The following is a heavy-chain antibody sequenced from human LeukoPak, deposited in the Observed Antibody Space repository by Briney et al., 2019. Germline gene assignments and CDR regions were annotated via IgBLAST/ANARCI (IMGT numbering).Heavy chain of an antibody. J-gene: IGHJ4*02. D-gene: IGHD5-18*01. CDR3: ARDSSGYSYGNLDY. CDR2: INHSGST. V-gene: IGHV4-34*01. Sequence: SETLSLTCAVYGGSFSGYYWSWIRQPPGKGLEWIGEINHSGSTNYNPSLKSRVTISVDTSKNQFSLKLSSVTAADTAVYYCARDSSGYSYGNLDYWGQGTLVTVSS. CDR1: GGSFSGYY.